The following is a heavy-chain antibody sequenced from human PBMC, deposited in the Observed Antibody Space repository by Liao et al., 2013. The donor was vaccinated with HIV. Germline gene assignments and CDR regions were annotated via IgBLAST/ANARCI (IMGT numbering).Heavy chain of an antibody. V-gene: IGHV4-61*02. D-gene: IGHD3/OR15-3a*01. CDR3: ARERVREDWGDIDY. CDR2: IDTSGSI. Sequence: QVQLQESGPGLVKPSETLSLTCTVSGGSITSGDHYWSWIRQPAGKGLEWIGRIDTSGSIKYSPSLKSRVTISVDTSRNQFSLKLSSVTAADTAVYYCARERVREDWGDIDYWGQGTLVTVSS. J-gene: IGHJ4*02. CDR1: GGSITSGDHY.